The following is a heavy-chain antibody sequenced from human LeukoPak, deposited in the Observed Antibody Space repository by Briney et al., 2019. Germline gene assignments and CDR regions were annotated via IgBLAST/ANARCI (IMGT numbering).Heavy chain of an antibody. Sequence: SETLSLTCTVSGGSISSSSYYWGWIRQPPGKGLEWIGSIYYSGSTYYNPSLKSRVTISVDTSKNQFSLKLSSVTAADTADYYCARAQGNGLIDFWGQGTLVTVSS. CDR2: IYYSGST. CDR1: GGSISSSSYY. V-gene: IGHV4-39*01. J-gene: IGHJ4*02. CDR3: ARAQGNGLIDF. D-gene: IGHD3/OR15-3a*01.